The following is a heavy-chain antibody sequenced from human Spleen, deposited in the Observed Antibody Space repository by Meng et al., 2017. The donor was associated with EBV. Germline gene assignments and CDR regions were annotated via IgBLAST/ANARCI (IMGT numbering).Heavy chain of an antibody. CDR3: ARGGYGTNYFDP. D-gene: IGHD4/OR15-4a*01. Sequence: QVQRQGSGPGLVKPSETLSLTCTVSGASISTGSYYWTWIRQTPGKGLEWLGYVYFSGSTNYNPSLKSRVTMSIDTSKNQFSLNLRSATAADAAVYFCARGGYGTNYFDPWGQGTLVTVSS. CDR1: GASISTGSYY. CDR2: VYFSGST. V-gene: IGHV4-61*01. J-gene: IGHJ5*02.